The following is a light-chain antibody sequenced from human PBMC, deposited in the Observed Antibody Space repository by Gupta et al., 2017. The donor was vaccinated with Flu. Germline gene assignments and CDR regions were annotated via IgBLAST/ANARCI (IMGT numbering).Light chain of an antibody. CDR2: ATS. V-gene: IGKV1-39*01. Sequence: GGRVTITCRTSQNIKKYLNWYQHKPGKAPRLLIYATSTFHAGVPLRFSGSGSETDFTLTITSLQPEDYATYYCQQSYSTPRTFGRGTKLEMK. J-gene: IGKJ2*01. CDR1: QNIKKY. CDR3: QQSYSTPRT.